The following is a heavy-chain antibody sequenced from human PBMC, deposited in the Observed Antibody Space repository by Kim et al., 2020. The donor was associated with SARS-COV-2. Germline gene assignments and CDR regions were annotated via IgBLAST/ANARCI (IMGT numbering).Heavy chain of an antibody. CDR3: ARDAGYYYGSGSYYPLWYFDY. Sequence: GWSLRLSCAASGFTFSDYYMSWIRQAPGKGLEWVSYISSSSSYTNHADSVKGRFTISRDNAKNSLYLQMNSLRAEDTAVYYCARDAGYYYGSGSYYPLWYFDYWGQGPLVTVSS. J-gene: IGHJ4*02. CDR1: GFTFSDYY. CDR2: ISSSSSYT. V-gene: IGHV3-11*06. D-gene: IGHD3-10*01.